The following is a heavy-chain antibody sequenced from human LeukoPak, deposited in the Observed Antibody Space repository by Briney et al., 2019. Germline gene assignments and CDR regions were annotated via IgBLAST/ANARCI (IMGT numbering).Heavy chain of an antibody. Sequence: SETLSLTCTVSGDSISSYYWSWIRQPAGKGLEWIGRIYPSGSTNYNPSLKSRVTMPVDTSKNQFSLRLSSVTAADTAVYYCARAKRYYYDSSGYYTDYDAFDIWGQGTMVTVSS. V-gene: IGHV4-4*07. CDR3: ARAKRYYYDSSGYYTDYDAFDI. D-gene: IGHD3-22*01. J-gene: IGHJ3*02. CDR2: IYPSGST. CDR1: GDSISSYY.